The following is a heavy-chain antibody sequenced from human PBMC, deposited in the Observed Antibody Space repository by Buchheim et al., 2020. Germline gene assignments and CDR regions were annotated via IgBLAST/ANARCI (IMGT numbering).Heavy chain of an antibody. CDR1: GFSFSNYG. CDR3: AADYSSGSSING. V-gene: IGHV3-21*01. Sequence: EVQLMESGGGLVKPGGSLRLSCADSGFSFSNYGMNWVRQAPGKGLEWVASIDRTGSYIYYADSLEGRFTISRENARQSLFLQMNSLRADDTAVYYCAADYSSGSSINGWGQGT. CDR2: IDRTGSYI. D-gene: IGHD6-19*01. J-gene: IGHJ4*02.